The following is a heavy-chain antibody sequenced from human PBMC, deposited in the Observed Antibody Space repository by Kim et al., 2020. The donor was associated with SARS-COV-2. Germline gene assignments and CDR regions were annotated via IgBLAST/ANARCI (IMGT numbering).Heavy chain of an antibody. CDR1: GFTFSNFG. CDR2: ISYDGSKK. V-gene: IGHV3-30*18. J-gene: IGHJ3*01. CDR3: AKADGGLWFGKFHDDAFHL. D-gene: IGHD3-10*01. Sequence: GGSLRLSCAASGFTFSNFGMHWVRQAPGKGLEWVAVISYDGSKKHYADSVNGRFTISRDSSKNTMYLQMSGLTAEDTAVYYCAKADGGLWFGKFHDDAFHLWGQGTVVTVSS.